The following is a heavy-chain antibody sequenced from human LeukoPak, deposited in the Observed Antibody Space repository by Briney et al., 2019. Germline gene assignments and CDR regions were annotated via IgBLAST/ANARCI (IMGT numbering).Heavy chain of an antibody. D-gene: IGHD5-12*01. Sequence: PGGSLRLSCAASGFTFSSYSMNWVRQAPGKGLEWVSSISSSSSYIYYADSVKGRFTISRDNAKNSLYLQMNSLRAEDTAVYYCAKGRGIVATNVDYWGQGTLVTVSS. CDR2: ISSSSSYI. CDR1: GFTFSSYS. J-gene: IGHJ4*02. V-gene: IGHV3-21*04. CDR3: AKGRGIVATNVDY.